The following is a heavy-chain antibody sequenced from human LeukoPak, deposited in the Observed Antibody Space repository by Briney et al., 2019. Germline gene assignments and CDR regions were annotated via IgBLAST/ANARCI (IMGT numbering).Heavy chain of an antibody. V-gene: IGHV4-39*07. CDR2: IYYSGST. J-gene: IGHJ4*02. CDR3: ARDNRPYYFDY. D-gene: IGHD6-6*01. Sequence: SETLSLTCTVSGGSIRSSSYYWGWIRQPPGKGLEWIGSIYYSGSTYYNPSLKSRVTISVDTSKNQFSLKLSSVTAADTAVYYCARDNRPYYFDYWGQGTLVTVSS. CDR1: GGSIRSSSYY.